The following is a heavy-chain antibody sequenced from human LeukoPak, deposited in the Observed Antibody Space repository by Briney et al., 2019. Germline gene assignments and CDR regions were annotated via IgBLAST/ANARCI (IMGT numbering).Heavy chain of an antibody. Sequence: PGGSLRLSCAASGXTFSNYAMSWVRQAPGKGLEWVSAISGRGGRTYYADSVKGRFTISRDNSRNTLSLQMNSLRAEDTAVYYCAKPYYYDSSGNFDAFDIWGQGTMVTVSA. D-gene: IGHD3-22*01. CDR2: ISGRGGRT. CDR3: AKPYYYDSSGNFDAFDI. CDR1: GXTFSNYA. J-gene: IGHJ3*02. V-gene: IGHV3-23*01.